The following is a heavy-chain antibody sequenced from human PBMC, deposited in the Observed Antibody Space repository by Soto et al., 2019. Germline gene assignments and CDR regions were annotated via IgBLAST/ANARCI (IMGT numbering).Heavy chain of an antibody. D-gene: IGHD6-6*01. J-gene: IGHJ6*02. Sequence: GGSLRLSCAGSGFTFSDYGMNWVCQAPGKGLEWVSGLTWGGSAYYAESVRGRFTISRDNSKSILYVQMNSLRVEDTAVYYCAKERTSSTYDGMDVWGQGTPVTVSS. CDR2: LTWGGSA. CDR1: GFTFSDYG. V-gene: IGHV3-23*01. CDR3: AKERTSSTYDGMDV.